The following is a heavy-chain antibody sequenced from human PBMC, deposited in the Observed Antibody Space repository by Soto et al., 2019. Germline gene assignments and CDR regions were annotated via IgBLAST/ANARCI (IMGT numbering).Heavy chain of an antibody. CDR2: ISYDGSNK. D-gene: IGHD1-7*01. Sequence: GGSLRLSCAASGFTFSSYGMHWVRQAPGKGLEWVAVISYDGSNKYYADSVKGRFTISRDNSKNTLYLQMNSLRAEDTAVYYCAKDGSLFGVTGTTYYFDYWGQGTLVTFSS. J-gene: IGHJ4*02. V-gene: IGHV3-30*18. CDR1: GFTFSSYG. CDR3: AKDGSLFGVTGTTYYFDY.